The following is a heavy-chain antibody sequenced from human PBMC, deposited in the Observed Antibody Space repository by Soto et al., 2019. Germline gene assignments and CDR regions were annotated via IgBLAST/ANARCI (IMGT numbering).Heavy chain of an antibody. CDR3: AKADGEQWLLPHLDK. D-gene: IGHD6-19*01. Sequence: EVQLLESGGGVVQPGGSLRLSCVASGFNFKKFAMSWVRQAPGEGLEWVSGISCCGGSTSYADSVKGRFSIARDDSTNTLSLQMNNLRVEDTAQYYCAKADGEQWLLPHLDKWGQGTLGNVS. J-gene: IGHJ4*02. CDR2: ISCCGGST. CDR1: GFNFKKFA. V-gene: IGHV3-23*01.